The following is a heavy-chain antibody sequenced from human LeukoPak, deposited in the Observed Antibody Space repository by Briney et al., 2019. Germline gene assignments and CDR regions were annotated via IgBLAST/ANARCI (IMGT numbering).Heavy chain of an antibody. CDR2: IYYSGST. V-gene: IGHV4-39*01. CDR1: GGSISSSSYY. CDR3: GRVRLRYYFDY. Sequence: SETLSLTCTVSGGSISSSSYYWGWIRQPPGKWLEWIGSIYYSGSTYYNPSLKSRVTISVDTSKNQFSLKLSSVTAADTAVYYCGRVRLRYYFDYWGQGTLVTVSS. D-gene: IGHD3-10*01. J-gene: IGHJ4*02.